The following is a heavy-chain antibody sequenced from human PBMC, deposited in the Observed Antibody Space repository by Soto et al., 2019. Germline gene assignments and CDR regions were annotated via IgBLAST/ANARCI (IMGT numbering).Heavy chain of an antibody. CDR2: IWYDGSNK. Sequence: QVQLVESGGGVVQPGRSLRLSCAASGFTFSSYGMHWVRQAPGKGLEWVPVIWYDGSNKYYADSVKGRFTISRDNSKNTLYLQMNSLRAEDTAVYYCARDRSSSGWYDLDYWGQGTLVTVSS. V-gene: IGHV3-33*01. CDR3: ARDRSSSGWYDLDY. CDR1: GFTFSSYG. J-gene: IGHJ4*02. D-gene: IGHD6-19*01.